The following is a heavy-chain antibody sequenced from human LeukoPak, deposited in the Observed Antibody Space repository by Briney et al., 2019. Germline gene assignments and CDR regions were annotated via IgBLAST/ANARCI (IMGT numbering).Heavy chain of an antibody. V-gene: IGHV1-69*13. CDR3: ARELDYDFWSGAPSYYYYMDV. D-gene: IGHD3-3*01. CDR2: IIPIFGTA. Sequence: APVKVSCKASGGTFSSYAISWVRQAPGQGLEWMGGIIPIFGTANYAQKFQGRVTITADESTSTAYMELSSLRSEDTAVYYCARELDYDFWSGAPSYYYYMDVWGKGTTVTVSS. J-gene: IGHJ6*03. CDR1: GGTFSSYA.